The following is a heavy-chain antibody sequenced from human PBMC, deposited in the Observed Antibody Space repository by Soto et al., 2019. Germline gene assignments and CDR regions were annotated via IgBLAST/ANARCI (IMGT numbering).Heavy chain of an antibody. CDR2: IIPMFGTP. D-gene: IGHD3-22*01. CDR1: GGTFSKYA. Sequence: QVQLVQSGAELKKPGSSVKVSCKASGGTFSKYAISWVRQAPGQGLEWLGGIIPMFGTPNYAQKFQGRVTISADESTTTAYLELSSLRSADTAVYFCARPLRDRNFYIGLAVWGQGTTVTVSS. V-gene: IGHV1-69*01. J-gene: IGHJ6*02. CDR3: ARPLRDRNFYIGLAV.